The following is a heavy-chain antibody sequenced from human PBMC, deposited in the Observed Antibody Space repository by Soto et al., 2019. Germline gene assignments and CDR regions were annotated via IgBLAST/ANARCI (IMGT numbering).Heavy chain of an antibody. Sequence: PGGSLRLSCAASGFTFSDYVIHWVRQAAGKGLEWVSIISATSDAAYYAESVKGRFTSSRDNSKNTLYLQMNSLRPEDTAVYYCGKYSGSYPVYNGMTVWGQGPRSPSP. CDR3: GKYSGSYPVYNGMTV. D-gene: IGHD1-26*01. J-gene: IGHJ6*02. CDR1: GFTFSDYV. CDR2: ISATSDAA. V-gene: IGHV3-23*01.